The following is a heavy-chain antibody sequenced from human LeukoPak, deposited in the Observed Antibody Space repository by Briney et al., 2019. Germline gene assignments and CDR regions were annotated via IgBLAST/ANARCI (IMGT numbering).Heavy chain of an antibody. Sequence: SGPTLVNPTQTLTLTCTFSGFSLSTSGVGVGWIRQPPGKVLEWLALIYWSDDKRYSPSLKSRLTFTQDTSKHQVVLTMTTKDPVDTATYYCAHILAAAGTPWFDPWGQGTLVTVSS. V-gene: IGHV2-5*01. CDR3: AHILAAAGTPWFDP. CDR1: GFSLSTSGVG. CDR2: IYWSDDK. D-gene: IGHD6-13*01. J-gene: IGHJ5*02.